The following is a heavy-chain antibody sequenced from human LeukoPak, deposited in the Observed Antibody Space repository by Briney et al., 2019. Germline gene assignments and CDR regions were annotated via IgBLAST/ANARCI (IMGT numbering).Heavy chain of an antibody. Sequence: APVKVPCKASGGTFSSYAISWVRQAPGQGLEWMGRIIPIFGTANYAQKFQGRVTITTDESTSTAYMEPSSLRSEDTAVYYCARDHIEYSSSSVAFDIWGQGTMVTVSS. J-gene: IGHJ3*02. D-gene: IGHD6-6*01. CDR3: ARDHIEYSSSSVAFDI. CDR2: IIPIFGTA. CDR1: GGTFSSYA. V-gene: IGHV1-69*05.